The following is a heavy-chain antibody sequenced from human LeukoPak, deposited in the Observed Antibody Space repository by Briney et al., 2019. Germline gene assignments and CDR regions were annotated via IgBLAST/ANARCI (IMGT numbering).Heavy chain of an antibody. J-gene: IGHJ5*02. D-gene: IGHD3-16*01. CDR3: ANLDYESIDP. CDR2: ISASGGST. CDR1: GFTFSSSA. Sequence: GGSLRLSCAASGFTFSSSAMSWVRQVPGKGLEWVSGISASGGSTSYADSVKGRFTISRDNSKNTLYLQMNSLRAEDTAVYYCANLDYESIDPWGQGTLVTVSS. V-gene: IGHV3-23*01.